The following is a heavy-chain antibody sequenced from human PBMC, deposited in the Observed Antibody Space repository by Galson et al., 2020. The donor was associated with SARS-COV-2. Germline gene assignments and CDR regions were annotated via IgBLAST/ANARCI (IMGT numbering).Heavy chain of an antibody. CDR2: IYHSGST. CDR1: GYSISSGYY. V-gene: IGHV4-38-2*01. J-gene: IGHJ4*02. CDR3: AGGFLEFYYFDY. D-gene: IGHD3-3*01. Sequence: SETLSLTCAVSGYSISSGYYWGWIRQPPGKGLEWIGSIYHSGSTYYNPSLKSRVTISVDTSKNQFSLKLSSVTAADTAVYYCAGGFLEFYYFDYWGQGTLVTVSS.